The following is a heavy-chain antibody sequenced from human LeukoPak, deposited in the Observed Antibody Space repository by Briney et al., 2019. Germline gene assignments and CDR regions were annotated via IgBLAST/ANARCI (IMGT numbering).Heavy chain of an antibody. CDR3: ARDIGQYYDFWSGSGGNWFDP. CDR1: GFTFSDYW. Sequence: PGGSLRLSCAASGFTFSDYWMSWVRQAPGKGLKWVASINQEGTEKYCVDSLKGRFTISRDNAKNSVYLQMNSLRDEDTAVYYCARDIGQYYDFWSGSGGNWFDPWGQGTLVTVSS. CDR2: INQEGTEK. D-gene: IGHD3-3*01. V-gene: IGHV3-7*01. J-gene: IGHJ5*02.